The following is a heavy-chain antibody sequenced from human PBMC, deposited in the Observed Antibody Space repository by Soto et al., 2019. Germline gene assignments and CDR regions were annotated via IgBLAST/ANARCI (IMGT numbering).Heavy chain of an antibody. D-gene: IGHD3-3*01. CDR3: AKGGRFLEWLTSPYFDY. CDR1: GFTFSSYA. CDR2: ISGSGGST. Sequence: GGSLRLSCAASGFTFSSYAMSWVRQAPGKGLEWVSAISGSGGSTYYADSVKGRFTISRDNSKNTLYLQMNSLRAEDTAVYYCAKGGRFLEWLTSPYFDYWGQGTLVTVSS. J-gene: IGHJ4*02. V-gene: IGHV3-23*01.